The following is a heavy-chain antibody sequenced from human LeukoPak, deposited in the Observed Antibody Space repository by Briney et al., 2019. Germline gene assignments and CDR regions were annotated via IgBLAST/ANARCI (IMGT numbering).Heavy chain of an antibody. Sequence: GGSLRLSCAASGFTFSSYGMHWVRQAPGKGLEWVAVISYDGSNKYYADSVKGRFTISRDNSKNTLYLQMNSLRAEDTAVYYCAKDDGDSSGYQGDSFGYWGQEPWSPSPQ. D-gene: IGHD3-22*01. J-gene: IGHJ4*01. V-gene: IGHV3-30*18. CDR3: AKDDGDSSGYQGDSFGY. CDR2: ISYDGSNK. CDR1: GFTFSSYG.